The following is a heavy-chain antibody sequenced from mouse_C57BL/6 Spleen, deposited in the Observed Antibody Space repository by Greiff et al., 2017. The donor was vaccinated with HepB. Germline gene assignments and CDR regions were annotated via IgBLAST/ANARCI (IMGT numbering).Heavy chain of an antibody. CDR1: GYSITSGYY. CDR2: ISYDGSN. J-gene: IGHJ4*01. V-gene: IGHV3-6*01. CDR3: ARILYYYGSSGAMDY. D-gene: IGHD1-1*01. Sequence: EVKLQESGPGLVKPSQSLSLTCSVTGYSITSGYYWNWIRQFPGNKLEWMGYISYDGSNNYNPSLKNRISITRDTSKNQFFLKLNSVTTEDTATYYCARILYYYGSSGAMDYWGQGTSVTVSS.